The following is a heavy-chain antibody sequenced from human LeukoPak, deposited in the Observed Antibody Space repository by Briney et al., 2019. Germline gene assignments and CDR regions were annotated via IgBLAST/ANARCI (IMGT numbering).Heavy chain of an antibody. J-gene: IGHJ4*02. CDR3: ARGVSDIVVVPAAMKGAFDY. V-gene: IGHV4-34*01. Sequence: SETLSLTCAVYGGSFSGYYWSWIRQPPGKGLEWIGEINHSGSTNYNPSLKSRVTISVDTSKNQFSLKLSSVTAADTAVYYCARGVSDIVVVPAAMKGAFDYWGQGTLVTVSS. CDR2: INHSGST. D-gene: IGHD2-2*01. CDR1: GGSFSGYY.